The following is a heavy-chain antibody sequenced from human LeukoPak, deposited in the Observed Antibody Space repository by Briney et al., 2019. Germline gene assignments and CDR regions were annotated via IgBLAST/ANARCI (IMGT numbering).Heavy chain of an antibody. J-gene: IGHJ4*02. Sequence: SETLSLTCAVYGGSFSGYYWSWIRQPPGKGLEWIGEINHSGSTNYNPSLKSRVTISVDTSKNQFSLKLTSMSSADTAVYYCARGGGYTGYDPLYDYWGQGTLVTVSS. CDR3: ARGGGYTGYDPLYDY. V-gene: IGHV4-34*01. CDR2: INHSGST. CDR1: GGSFSGYY. D-gene: IGHD5-12*01.